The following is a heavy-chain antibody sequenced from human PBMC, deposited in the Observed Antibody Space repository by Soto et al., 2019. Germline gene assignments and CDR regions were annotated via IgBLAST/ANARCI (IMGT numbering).Heavy chain of an antibody. CDR3: ARLVGLLSPYYYVVMDF. CDR2: IYPGDSDT. Sequence: PGESLKISCKGSGYSFTSYWIGWVRQMPGKGLEWMGIIYPGDSDTRYSPSFQGQVTISADKSISTAYLQWSSLKASDTAMYYCARLVGLLSPYYYVVMDFWGQGTTVTVSS. V-gene: IGHV5-51*01. J-gene: IGHJ6*01. CDR1: GYSFTSYW. D-gene: IGHD3-3*01.